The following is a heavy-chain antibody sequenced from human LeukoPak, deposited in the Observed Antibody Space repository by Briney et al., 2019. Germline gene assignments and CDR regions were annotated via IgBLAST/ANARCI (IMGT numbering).Heavy chain of an antibody. V-gene: IGHV3-33*01. Sequence: GGSLRLSCAASGFTFSSYGMHWVRQAPGKGLEWVAVIWYDGSNKCYADSVKGRFTISRDNSKNTLYLQMNSLRAEDTAVYYCARGGIVGATSEGYFDYWGQGTLVTVSS. CDR2: IWYDGSNK. CDR3: ARGGIVGATSEGYFDY. D-gene: IGHD1-26*01. CDR1: GFTFSSYG. J-gene: IGHJ4*02.